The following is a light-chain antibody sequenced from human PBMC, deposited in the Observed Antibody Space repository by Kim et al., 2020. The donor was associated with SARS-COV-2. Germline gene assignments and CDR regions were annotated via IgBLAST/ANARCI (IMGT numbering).Light chain of an antibody. J-gene: IGKJ4*01. CDR2: DAS. V-gene: IGKV1-33*01. Sequence: DIQMTQSPSSLSASVGDRVTITCQASQDINNYLNWYQQRPGKAPNLLMSDASNLETGVPSRFSGRGSGTYFSLTINSLQPEDIATYECQKYDNLPLTFGEGAKVEIK. CDR1: QDINNY. CDR3: QKYDNLPLT.